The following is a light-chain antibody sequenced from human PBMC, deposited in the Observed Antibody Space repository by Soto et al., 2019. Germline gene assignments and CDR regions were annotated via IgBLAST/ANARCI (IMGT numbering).Light chain of an antibody. Sequence: QSALTQPASVSGSPGQSITISCTGTSSDVGDYNYVSWYQQHPGKAPKLMIYDVTSRPSGVSNRFSGSKSGNTASLTISGLQAEDEAYYYCSSYTSVNTFYVFGTGTKLTVL. CDR3: SSYTSVNTFYV. V-gene: IGLV2-14*03. J-gene: IGLJ1*01. CDR1: SSDVGDYNY. CDR2: DVT.